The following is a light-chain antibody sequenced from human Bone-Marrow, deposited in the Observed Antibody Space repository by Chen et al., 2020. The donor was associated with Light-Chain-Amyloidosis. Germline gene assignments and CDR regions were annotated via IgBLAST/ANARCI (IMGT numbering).Light chain of an antibody. V-gene: IGLV3-25*03. CDR1: DLPTKY. Sequence: SYELTQPPSVSVSSGQTARITCSGDDLPTKYAYWYQQKPGQAPVLVIHRDTERPSGISERFSSSSSGTTATLTISGVQAEDEADYHCQSADSSGTYEVIFGGGTKLTVL. CDR3: QSADSSGTYEVI. J-gene: IGLJ2*01. CDR2: RDT.